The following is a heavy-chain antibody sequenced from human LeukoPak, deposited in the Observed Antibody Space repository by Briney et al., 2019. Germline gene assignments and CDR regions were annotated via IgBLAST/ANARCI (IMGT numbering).Heavy chain of an antibody. CDR2: INPNSGGT. CDR3: ARDYFGSGSDNYWYFDL. J-gene: IGHJ2*01. D-gene: IGHD3-22*01. V-gene: IGHV1-2*04. Sequence: ASVKVSCKASGYTFTGYYMHWVRQAPGQGLEWMGWINPNSGGTNYAQKFRGWVTMTRDTSISTAYMELSRLRSDDTAVYYCARDYFGSGSDNYWYFDLWGRGTLVTVSS. CDR1: GYTFTGYY.